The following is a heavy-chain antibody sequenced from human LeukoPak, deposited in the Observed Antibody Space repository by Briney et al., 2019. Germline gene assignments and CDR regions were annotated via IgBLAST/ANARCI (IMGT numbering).Heavy chain of an antibody. Sequence: ASVKVSFKASGYTFTCYYMHWVRQAPGQGLEWMGWINPNSGGTNYAQKFQGRVTMTRDTSISTAYMELSRLRSDDTALYYCARNLPGLHTAVDYWGQGTLVTVSS. D-gene: IGHD5-18*01. V-gene: IGHV1-2*02. CDR3: ARNLPGLHTAVDY. CDR1: GYTFTCYY. CDR2: INPNSGGT. J-gene: IGHJ4*02.